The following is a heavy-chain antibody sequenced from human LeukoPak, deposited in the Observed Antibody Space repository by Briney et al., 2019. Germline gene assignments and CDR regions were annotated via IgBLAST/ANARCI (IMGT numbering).Heavy chain of an antibody. J-gene: IGHJ6*02. V-gene: IGHV3-30*18. CDR3: AKATLGGPYYYYGMDV. D-gene: IGHD4-23*01. CDR1: GFTFSSYG. CDR2: ISYDGSNK. Sequence: GGSLRLSCAASGFTFSSYGMHWVRQAPGKGLEWVAVISYDGSNKYYAGSVKGRFTISRDNSKNTLYLQMNSLRAEDTAVYYCAKATLGGPYYYYGMDVWGQGTTVTVSS.